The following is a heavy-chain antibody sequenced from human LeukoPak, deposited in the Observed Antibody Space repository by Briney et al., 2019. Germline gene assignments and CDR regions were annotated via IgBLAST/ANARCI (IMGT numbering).Heavy chain of an antibody. CDR1: GYTFTSYY. V-gene: IGHV1-2*02. CDR2: INPNSGGT. CDR3: ARDGGYFDWLLNNYYMDV. Sequence: ASVTVSCKASGYTFTSYYMHWVRQAPGQGLEWMGWINPNSGGTNYAQKFQGRVTMTRDTSISTAYMELRSLRSDDTAVYYCARDGGYFDWLLNNYYMDVWGKGTTVTVSS. D-gene: IGHD3-9*01. J-gene: IGHJ6*03.